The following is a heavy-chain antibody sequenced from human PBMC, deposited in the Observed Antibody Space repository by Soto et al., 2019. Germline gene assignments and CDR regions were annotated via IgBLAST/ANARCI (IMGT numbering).Heavy chain of an antibody. J-gene: IGHJ4*02. Sequence: GGSLRLSCAASGFIFNNYAMTWVRQAPGKGLEWVSTVTASGGGTFYANSVKGRFTISRDNSRNTLRLQMSSLRVEDTALYYCAKALVPALTAKFGYWGQGTLVTVSS. CDR2: VTASGGGT. V-gene: IGHV3-23*01. D-gene: IGHD5-18*01. CDR3: AKALVPALTAKFGY. CDR1: GFIFNNYA.